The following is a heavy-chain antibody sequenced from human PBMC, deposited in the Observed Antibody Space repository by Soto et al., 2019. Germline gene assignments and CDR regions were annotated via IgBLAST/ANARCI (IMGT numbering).Heavy chain of an antibody. J-gene: IGHJ4*02. D-gene: IGHD3-22*01. CDR1: GGSISSYY. V-gene: IGHV4-59*01. CDR2: IYYSGST. Sequence: SETLSLTCTVSGGSISSYYWSWVRQPPGKGLDWIGYIYYSGSTNYNPSLKSRVTISVDTSKNQFSLNLSSVTAADTAVYYCARDGYYYDSSGYQRVYYFDYWGQGTLVTVSS. CDR3: ARDGYYYDSSGYQRVYYFDY.